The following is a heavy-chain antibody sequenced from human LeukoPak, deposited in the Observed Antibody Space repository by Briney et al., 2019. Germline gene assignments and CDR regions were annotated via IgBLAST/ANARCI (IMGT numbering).Heavy chain of an antibody. CDR2: IYYSGST. CDR1: GGSISSYY. D-gene: IGHD6-13*01. CDR3: ARDGRIAAAGTVLDY. Sequence: SETLSLTCTVSGGSISSYYWSWIRQPPGKGLEWIGYIYYSGSTNYNPSLKSRVTISVDTSKNQFSLKLSSVTAADTAVYYCARDGRIAAAGTVLDYWGQGTLVTVSS. J-gene: IGHJ4*02. V-gene: IGHV4-59*01.